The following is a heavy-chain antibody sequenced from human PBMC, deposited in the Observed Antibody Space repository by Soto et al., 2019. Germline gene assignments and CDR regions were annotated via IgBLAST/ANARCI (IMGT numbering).Heavy chain of an antibody. CDR2: IIPICGTA. Sequence: GASVKVSCKASGGTFSSYAISWVRQAPGQGLEWMGGIIPICGTANYAQKFQGRVTITADESTSTAYMELSSLRSEDTAVYYCARTSIAAAGTDFDYWGQGTLVTVSS. D-gene: IGHD6-13*01. J-gene: IGHJ4*02. V-gene: IGHV1-69*13. CDR1: GGTFSSYA. CDR3: ARTSIAAAGTDFDY.